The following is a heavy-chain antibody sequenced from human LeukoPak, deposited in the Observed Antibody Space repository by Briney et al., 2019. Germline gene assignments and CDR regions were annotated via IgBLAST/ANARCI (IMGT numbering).Heavy chain of an antibody. Sequence: GGSLRLSCAASGFTFSSYAMSWVRQAPGKGLEWVSGISWNSGSIGYADSVKGRFTISRDNAKNSLYLQMNSLRAEDTALYYCAKVVRAYYYYYGMDVWGQGTTVTVSS. CDR2: ISWNSGSI. CDR1: GFTFSSYA. J-gene: IGHJ6*02. D-gene: IGHD3-10*01. V-gene: IGHV3-9*01. CDR3: AKVVRAYYYYYGMDV.